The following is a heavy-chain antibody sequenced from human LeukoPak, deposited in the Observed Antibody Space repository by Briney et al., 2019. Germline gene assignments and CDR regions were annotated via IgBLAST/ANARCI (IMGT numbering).Heavy chain of an antibody. D-gene: IGHD4-17*01. Sequence: GGSLRLSCAASGFTFSSYAMSWVRQAPGKGLEWVSAISGSSGSTYYADSVKGRFTISRDNSKNTLYLQMNSLRAEDTAVYYCATAPYGDYSFDYWGQGTLVTVSS. V-gene: IGHV3-23*01. CDR1: GFTFSSYA. CDR3: ATAPYGDYSFDY. CDR2: ISGSSGST. J-gene: IGHJ4*02.